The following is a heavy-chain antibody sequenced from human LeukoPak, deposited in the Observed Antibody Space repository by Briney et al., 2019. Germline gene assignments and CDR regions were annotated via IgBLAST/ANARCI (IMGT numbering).Heavy chain of an antibody. D-gene: IGHD3-10*01. V-gene: IGHV4-38-2*02. J-gene: IGHJ3*02. CDR3: AREKSFGAGTFDI. CDR2: IYHSGST. CDR1: GYSISSGYY. Sequence: SETLSLTCTVSGYSISSGYYWGWIRPPPGKGLGWIGSIYHSGSTYYNPSLKSRVTISVDTSKNQFSLKLSSVTAADTAVYYCAREKSFGAGTFDIGGQGTMVPLPS.